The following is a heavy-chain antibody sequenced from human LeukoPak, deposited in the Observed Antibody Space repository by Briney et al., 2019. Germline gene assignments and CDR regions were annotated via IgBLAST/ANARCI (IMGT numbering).Heavy chain of an antibody. CDR3: ARFGSLWLGGDY. V-gene: IGHV4-39*07. J-gene: IGHJ4*02. CDR1: GGSISSSSYY. CDR2: IYYSGST. Sequence: ASETLSLTCTVSGGSISSSSYYWGWIRQPPGKGLEWIGSIYYSGSTYYNPSLKSRVTISVDTSNNQFSLKLSSVTAADTAVYYCARFGSLWLGGDYWGQGTLVTVSS. D-gene: IGHD3-10*01.